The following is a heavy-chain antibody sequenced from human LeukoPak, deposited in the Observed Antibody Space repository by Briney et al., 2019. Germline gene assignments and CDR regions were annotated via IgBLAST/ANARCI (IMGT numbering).Heavy chain of an antibody. CDR1: GYTFTGYY. CDR3: ARPRLWFGEGSWFDP. D-gene: IGHD3-10*01. Sequence: ASVKVSCKASGYTFTGYYMHWVRQAPGQGLEWMGWINPNSGGTNYAQKFQGRVTMTRDTPISTAYMELSRLRSDDTAVYYCARPRLWFGEGSWFDPWGQGTLVTVSS. J-gene: IGHJ5*02. CDR2: INPNSGGT. V-gene: IGHV1-2*02.